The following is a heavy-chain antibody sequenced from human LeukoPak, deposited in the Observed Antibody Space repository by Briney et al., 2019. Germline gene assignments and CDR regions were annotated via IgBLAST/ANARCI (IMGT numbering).Heavy chain of an antibody. CDR2: ISTIAR. Sequence: SLRLSCAASGFTFSSYSMNWVRQAPGKGLEWVSYISTIARHYADSVWGRFTISRDNAKNSLYLQMNSLRGEDTAVYYCARQNGAGYYYYFDSWGQGTLVCLYS. CDR1: GFTFSSYS. V-gene: IGHV3-48*01. CDR3: ARQNGAGYYYYFDS. D-gene: IGHD3-22*01. J-gene: IGHJ4*02.